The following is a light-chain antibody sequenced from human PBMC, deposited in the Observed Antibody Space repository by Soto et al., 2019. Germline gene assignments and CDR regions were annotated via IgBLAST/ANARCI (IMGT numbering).Light chain of an antibody. CDR3: QQHSNWPIT. J-gene: IGKJ5*01. CDR2: DAS. V-gene: IGKV3-11*01. CDR1: QSVSSY. Sequence: EMVLTQSPATLSLSPLEIATLSCMACQSVSSYLAWYQLNPVQPPRLLIYDASDRAAGIPARFSGSGSGTDFTLTTSSLQAEDFAVYYCQQHSNWPITFGQGTRLEIK.